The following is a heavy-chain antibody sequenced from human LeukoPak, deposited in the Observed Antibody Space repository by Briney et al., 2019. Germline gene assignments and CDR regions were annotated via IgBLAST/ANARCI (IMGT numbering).Heavy chain of an antibody. CDR2: INAGNGNT. Sequence: ASVKVSCKASGYTFTSYAMHWVRQAPGQRLEWMGWINAGNGNTKYSQKFQGRVTITRDTSHSHMEPSSLRSEDTAVYYCARGNDYGDPQIDAFDYWGQGTLVTVSS. V-gene: IGHV1-3*01. CDR3: ARGNDYGDPQIDAFDY. D-gene: IGHD4-17*01. CDR1: GYTFTSYA. J-gene: IGHJ4*02.